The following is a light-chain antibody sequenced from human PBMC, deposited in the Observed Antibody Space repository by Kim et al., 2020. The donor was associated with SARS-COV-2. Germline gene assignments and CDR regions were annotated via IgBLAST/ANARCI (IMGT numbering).Light chain of an antibody. J-gene: IGLJ3*02. Sequence: QPVLTQAPSASAPLGASVTLTCTLSSGYSNYQVDWYQQRPGKGPRFVMRVGTGGIVGSKGDGIPDRFSVLGSGLNRYLTIKNVQEEDESDFHCGADHGSGSNFVWVFGGGTQLTVL. CDR2: VGTGGIVG. CDR3: GADHGSGSNFVWV. CDR1: SGYSNYQ. V-gene: IGLV9-49*01.